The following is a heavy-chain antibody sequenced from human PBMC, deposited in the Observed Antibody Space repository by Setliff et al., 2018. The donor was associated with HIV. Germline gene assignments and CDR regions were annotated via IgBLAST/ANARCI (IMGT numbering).Heavy chain of an antibody. CDR2: INHNGGT. J-gene: IGHJ4*02. D-gene: IGHD4-4*01. CDR3: ARDPTTGVDY. V-gene: IGHV4-34*01. CDR1: GGSFSGSY. Sequence: KPSETLSLTCAVFGGSFSGSYWNWIRQSPGKGLEWIGEINHNGGTNYNPSLKSRVTMIVDTSKNQFSLKMNSVTAADTAMYYCARDPTTGVDYWGQGTLVTVSS.